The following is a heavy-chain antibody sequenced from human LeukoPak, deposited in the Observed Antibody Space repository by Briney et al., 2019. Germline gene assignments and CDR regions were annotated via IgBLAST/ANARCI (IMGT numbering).Heavy chain of an antibody. CDR3: AREGYDSL. Sequence: SETLSLTCTVSGGSISSYYWSWIRQPPGKGLEWIGYIYYSGSTNYNPSLKSRVTISVDTSKNQFSLKLNSLTAADTAVYYCAREGYDSLWGQGTLVTVSS. V-gene: IGHV4-59*12. D-gene: IGHD3-3*01. J-gene: IGHJ4*02. CDR2: IYYSGST. CDR1: GGSISSYY.